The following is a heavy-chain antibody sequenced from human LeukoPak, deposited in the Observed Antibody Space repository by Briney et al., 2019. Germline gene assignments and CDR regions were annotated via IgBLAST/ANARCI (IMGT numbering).Heavy chain of an antibody. CDR1: GYTFISYG. V-gene: IGHV1-18*01. Sequence: ASVTVSCKASGYTFISYGISWVRQAPGQGLEWMGWISPYNGNTNDAQKLQGRVTMTTDTSTSTAYMELRSLRSDDTAVYYCATLRGRGAFDIWGQGTMVTVSS. CDR2: ISPYNGNT. CDR3: ATLRGRGAFDI. D-gene: IGHD3-16*01. J-gene: IGHJ3*02.